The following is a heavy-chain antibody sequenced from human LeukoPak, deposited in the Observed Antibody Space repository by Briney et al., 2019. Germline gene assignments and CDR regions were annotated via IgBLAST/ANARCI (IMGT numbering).Heavy chain of an antibody. D-gene: IGHD3-22*01. CDR1: GFTFSNAW. V-gene: IGHV3-15*01. CDR2: IKSKTNGGTN. CDR3: TTEGSYYDSSVPNGAPALYGMDV. Sequence: GGSLRLSCAASGFTFSNAWMSWVRQAPGKGLEWVGRIKSKTNGGTNDYAAPVKGRFTISRDDSKNTLYLQMNSLKTEDTAVYYCTTEGSYYDSSVPNGAPALYGMDVWGQGTTVTVSS. J-gene: IGHJ6*02.